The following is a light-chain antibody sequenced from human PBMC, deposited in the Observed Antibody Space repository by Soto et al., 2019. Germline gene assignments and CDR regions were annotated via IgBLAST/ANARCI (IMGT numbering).Light chain of an antibody. CDR2: NTN. V-gene: IGLV8-61*01. J-gene: IGLJ2*01. CDR1: SDSVSASHF. Sequence: QTVVTQEPSFSVSPGGTVTLTCGLSSDSVSASHFPSWYQQTPGQAPRTLIYNTNTRSSGVPDRFSGSKSGNTASLTISGLQAEDEADYYCSLYTSSSTFNVVFGGGTKLTVL. CDR3: SLYTSSSTFNVV.